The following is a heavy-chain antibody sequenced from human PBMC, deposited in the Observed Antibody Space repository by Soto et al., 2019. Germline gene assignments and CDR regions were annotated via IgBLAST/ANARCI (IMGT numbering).Heavy chain of an antibody. Sequence: PGGSLRLSCAASGFTFNDYAMSWVRQAPGKXIEWVSTISGTGGTIYYADSVKGRFTISRDNSKNTLSLEMNSLRAEDAAVYYCAKDPEPCAAGSCFRNYFDYWGQGTLVTVSS. D-gene: IGHD6-13*01. CDR3: AKDPEPCAAGSCFRNYFDY. CDR1: GFTFNDYA. J-gene: IGHJ4*02. CDR2: ISGTGGTI. V-gene: IGHV3-23*01.